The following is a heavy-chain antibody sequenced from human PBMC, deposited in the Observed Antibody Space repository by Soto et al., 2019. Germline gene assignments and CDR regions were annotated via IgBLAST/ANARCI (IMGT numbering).Heavy chain of an antibody. J-gene: IGHJ4*02. Sequence: SVKVSCKASGGTFSSYAISWVRQAPGQGLEWMGGIIPIFGTANYAQKFQGRVTITADESTSTAYMELSSLRSEDTAVYYCARAERYCSGGSCSTQLTFDYWGQGTLVTVSS. D-gene: IGHD2-15*01. CDR1: GGTFSSYA. CDR3: ARAERYCSGGSCSTQLTFDY. V-gene: IGHV1-69*13. CDR2: IIPIFGTA.